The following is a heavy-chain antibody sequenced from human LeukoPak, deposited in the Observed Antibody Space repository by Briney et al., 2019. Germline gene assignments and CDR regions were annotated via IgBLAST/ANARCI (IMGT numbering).Heavy chain of an antibody. CDR1: GGSISSSSYY. CDR3: ARGVRGRAFDI. Sequence: SETLSLTCTVSGGSISSSSYYWGWIRQPPGKGLEWIGSIYYSGSTYYNPSLKSRVAISVDTSKNQFSLKLSSVTAADTAVYYCARGVRGRAFDIWDQGTMVTVSS. D-gene: IGHD3-10*01. J-gene: IGHJ3*02. CDR2: IYYSGST. V-gene: IGHV4-39*07.